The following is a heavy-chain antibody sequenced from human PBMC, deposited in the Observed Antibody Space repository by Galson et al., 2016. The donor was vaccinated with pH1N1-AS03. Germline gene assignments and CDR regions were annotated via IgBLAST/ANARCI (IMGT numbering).Heavy chain of an antibody. V-gene: IGHV5-51*01. J-gene: IGHJ4*01. CDR2: IYPGDSDA. D-gene: IGHD2-15*01. Sequence: QSGAEVTKPGESLKISCKGSGYNFGNFWIGWVRQKPGKGLEWMGIIYPGDSDARYSPPFQGQVTFSADKSINTAYLQWSGLKASDTAMYYCTLSRYCSGGTCKHALDHWGQGTLVTVSS. CDR3: TLSRYCSGGTCKHALDH. CDR1: GYNFGNFW.